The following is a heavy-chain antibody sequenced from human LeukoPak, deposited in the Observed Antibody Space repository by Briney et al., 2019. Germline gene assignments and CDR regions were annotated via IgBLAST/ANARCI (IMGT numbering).Heavy chain of an antibody. D-gene: IGHD3-22*01. CDR1: GFTFSSYE. Sequence: EGSLRLSCAASGFTFSSYEMNWVRQAPGKGLEWVAFIRYDGSNKYYADSVKGRFTISRDNSKNTLYLQMNSLRAEDTAVYYCAKDLNYYDSSGYSPDYWGQGTLVTVSS. V-gene: IGHV3-30*02. J-gene: IGHJ4*02. CDR2: IRYDGSNK. CDR3: AKDLNYYDSSGYSPDY.